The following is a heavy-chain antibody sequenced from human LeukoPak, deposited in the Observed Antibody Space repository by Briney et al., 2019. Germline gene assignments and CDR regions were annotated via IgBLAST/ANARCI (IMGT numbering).Heavy chain of an antibody. D-gene: IGHD3-10*01. J-gene: IGHJ5*02. Sequence: GGTLRLSCAASRFTFSSYGMSWARQAPGKGLEWVGFIRSKIHGGTTEYAASVKGRFIISRDDSRSIAYLQMNSLKTEDTAVYYCTRAPSLSWFDPWGQGTLVTVSS. CDR3: TRAPSLSWFDP. CDR2: IRSKIHGGTT. V-gene: IGHV3-49*04. CDR1: RFTFSSYG.